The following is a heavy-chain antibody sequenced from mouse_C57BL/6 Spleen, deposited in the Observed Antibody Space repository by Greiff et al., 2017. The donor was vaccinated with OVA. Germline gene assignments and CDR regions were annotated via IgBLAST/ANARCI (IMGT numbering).Heavy chain of an antibody. CDR1: GYTFTDYE. CDR2: IDPETGGT. J-gene: IGHJ4*01. D-gene: IGHD3-2*02. Sequence: VKLQQSGAELVRPGASVTLSCKASGYTFTDYEMHWVKQTPVHGLEWIGAIDPETGGTAYNQKFKGKAILTADKSSSTAYMELRSLTSEDSAVYYCTRERPGGGYAMDYWGQGTSVTVSS. CDR3: TRERPGGGYAMDY. V-gene: IGHV1-15*01.